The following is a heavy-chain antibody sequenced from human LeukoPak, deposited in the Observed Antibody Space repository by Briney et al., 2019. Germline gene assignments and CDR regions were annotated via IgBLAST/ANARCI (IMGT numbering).Heavy chain of an antibody. CDR1: GFTFSSYA. Sequence: GGSLRLSCAASGFTFSSYAMSWVRQAPGKGLEWVSAISGSGGSTYYADSVKGRFTISRDNSKNTLYLQMNSLRAEDTAVYYCAKGYSSSWRSHYNWFDPWGQGTLVTVSS. CDR2: ISGSGGST. J-gene: IGHJ5*02. CDR3: AKGYSSSWRSHYNWFDP. V-gene: IGHV3-23*01. D-gene: IGHD6-13*01.